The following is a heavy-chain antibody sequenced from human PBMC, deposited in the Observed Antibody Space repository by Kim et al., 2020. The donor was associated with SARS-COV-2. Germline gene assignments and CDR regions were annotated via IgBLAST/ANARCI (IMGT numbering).Heavy chain of an antibody. CDR2: IYPGDSDT. Sequence: GESLKISCKGSGYSFTSYWIGWVRQMPGKGLEWMGIIYPGDSDTRYSPSFQGQVTISADKSISTAYLQWSSLKASDTAMYYCARGYRYFDWPLYGMDVWGQGTTVTVSS. CDR3: ARGYRYFDWPLYGMDV. V-gene: IGHV5-51*01. J-gene: IGHJ6*02. CDR1: GYSFTSYW. D-gene: IGHD3-9*01.